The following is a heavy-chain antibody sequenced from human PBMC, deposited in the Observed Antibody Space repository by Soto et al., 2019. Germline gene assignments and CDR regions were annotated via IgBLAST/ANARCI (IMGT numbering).Heavy chain of an antibody. CDR3: AICRNRVYDFWSGLRGYYYYMDV. Sequence: ASVKVSCKASGYTFTSYDINWVRQATGQGLEWMGWMNPNSGNTGYAQKFQGRVTMTRNTSISTAYMELSSLRSEDTAVYYCAICRNRVYDFWSGLRGYYYYMDVWGKGTTVTVSS. CDR2: MNPNSGNT. D-gene: IGHD3-3*01. J-gene: IGHJ6*03. V-gene: IGHV1-8*01. CDR1: GYTFTSYD.